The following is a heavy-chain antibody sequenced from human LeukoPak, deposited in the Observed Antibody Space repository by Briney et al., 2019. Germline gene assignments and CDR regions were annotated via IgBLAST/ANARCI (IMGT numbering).Heavy chain of an antibody. CDR2: IYPGDSDT. V-gene: IGHV5-51*01. J-gene: IGHJ4*02. CDR1: GYSFTGYW. CDR3: AKYYYDSSGYQYYFDY. D-gene: IGHD3-22*01. Sequence: GESLKISCKGSGYSFTGYWIGWVRQMPGKGLEWMGIIYPGDSDTRYSPSFQGQVTISADKSISTAYLQWSSLKASDTAMYYCAKYYYDSSGYQYYFDYWGQGTLVTVSS.